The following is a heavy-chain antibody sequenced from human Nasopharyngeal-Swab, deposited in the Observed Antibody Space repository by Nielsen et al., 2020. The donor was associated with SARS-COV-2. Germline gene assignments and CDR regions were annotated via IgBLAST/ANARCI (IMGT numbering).Heavy chain of an antibody. D-gene: IGHD6-19*01. V-gene: IGHV4-39*07. CDR3: ARDRHWLVDY. CDR2: IYFSEST. J-gene: IGHJ4*02. Sequence: WIRQPPGKGLEWIGRIYFSESTNYNPSLTSRVTMSVDTSKNQFSLKLSSVTAADTAAYYCARDRHWLVDYWGQGTLVTVSS.